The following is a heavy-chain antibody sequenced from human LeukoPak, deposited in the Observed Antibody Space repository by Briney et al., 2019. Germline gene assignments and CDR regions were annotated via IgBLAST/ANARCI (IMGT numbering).Heavy chain of an antibody. CDR1: GYTFTGHY. Sequence: ASVKVSCKASGYTFTGHYMHWVRQAPGQGLERMGWINPNSGGTNYAQKFQGRVTMTRDTSISTAYMELSRLRSDDTAVYYCARVGRMYYYGSGSYYLYWGQGTLVTVSS. D-gene: IGHD3-10*01. J-gene: IGHJ4*02. CDR2: INPNSGGT. V-gene: IGHV1-2*02. CDR3: ARVGRMYYYGSGSYYLY.